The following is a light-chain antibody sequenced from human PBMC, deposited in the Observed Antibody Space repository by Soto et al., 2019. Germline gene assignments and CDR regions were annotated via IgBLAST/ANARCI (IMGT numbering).Light chain of an antibody. CDR3: QQYHKWPPFT. V-gene: IGKV3-15*01. CDR2: VAS. CDR1: QTVSNN. J-gene: IGKJ4*01. Sequence: EIVMTQSPATLSMSPGERVSISCRASQTVSNNLAWYQQKPGQAPRRLIYVASTRAIGVAARFSGSGSGTEFTLTITSLQSEDFAVYYCQQYHKWPPFTFGGGTVVEIK.